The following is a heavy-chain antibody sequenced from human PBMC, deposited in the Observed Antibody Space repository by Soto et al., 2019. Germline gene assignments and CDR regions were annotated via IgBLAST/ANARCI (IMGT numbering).Heavy chain of an antibody. J-gene: IGHJ5*02. CDR3: ASSSNGPRERFDH. V-gene: IGHV3-7*01. Sequence: GGSLRLSCAASGFTFSSYWMSWVRQAPGKGLEWVANIKQDGSEKYYVDSVKGRFTISRDNAKNSLYLQMNSLRAEDTAVYYCASSSNGPRERFDHWGQGTLVTVSS. CDR2: IKQDGSEK. CDR1: GFTFSSYW. D-gene: IGHD2-8*01.